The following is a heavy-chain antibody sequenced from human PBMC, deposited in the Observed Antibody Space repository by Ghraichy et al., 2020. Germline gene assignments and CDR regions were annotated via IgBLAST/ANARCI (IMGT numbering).Heavy chain of an antibody. Sequence: GGSLRLSCEASGFIFDDFAMHWVRQVPGQGLEWVSGITWDSGRIDYADSVKDRFTISRDNAKNSLFLQMNSLRPEDTALYYCAKDNEDVSGSSGHYYFGMDVWGRGTTVTVSS. V-gene: IGHV3-9*01. J-gene: IGHJ6*02. CDR3: AKDNEDVSGSSGHYYFGMDV. CDR2: ITWDSGRI. CDR1: GFIFDDFA. D-gene: IGHD6-25*01.